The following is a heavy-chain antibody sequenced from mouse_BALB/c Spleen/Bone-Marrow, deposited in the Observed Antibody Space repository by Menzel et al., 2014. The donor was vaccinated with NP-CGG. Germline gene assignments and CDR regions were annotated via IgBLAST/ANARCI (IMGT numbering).Heavy chain of an antibody. J-gene: IGHJ2*01. V-gene: IGHV7-3*02. Sequence: EVKLMESGGGLVQPGGSLRLSCATSGFTFTDYYMNWVRQPPGEALEWLGFIRNKANGYTTEYSASVKGRFTISRDNSQSILYLQMNTLRAEDSATYYCARDSRSTVSHFDYWGQGTTLTVSS. CDR1: GFTFTDYY. CDR3: ARDSRSTVSHFDY. CDR2: IRNKANGYTT. D-gene: IGHD1-1*01.